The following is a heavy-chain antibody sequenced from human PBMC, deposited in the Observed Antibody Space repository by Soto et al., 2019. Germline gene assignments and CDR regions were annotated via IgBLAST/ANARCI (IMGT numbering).Heavy chain of an antibody. J-gene: IGHJ4*02. D-gene: IGHD2-21*02. CDR1: GFTVSNNY. CDR2: MYSSGTT. CDR3: TAGLSLGNS. Sequence: EVQLVESGGDLVQPGGSLRLSCAASGFTVSNNYISWVRQAPGKGLEWVSLMYSSGTTHYADSVKGRFTISRDSSKNTVFLQMNSLTAEDTAVYFCTAGLSLGNSWGQGTLVTVSS. V-gene: IGHV3-66*01.